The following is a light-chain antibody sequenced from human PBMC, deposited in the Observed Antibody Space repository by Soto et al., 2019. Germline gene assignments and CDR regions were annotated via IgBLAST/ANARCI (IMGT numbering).Light chain of an antibody. J-gene: IGLJ3*02. V-gene: IGLV1-40*01. CDR1: SSNIGAGYD. Sequence: QPVLTQPPSVSGAPGQRVTISCTGSSSNIGAGYDVHWYQQLPGTAPKLLIYGNSNRHSGVPDRFSGSKSGPSASLAITGLQAEDEADYYCQSYDSSLSGYWVFGGGTKLTVL. CDR2: GNS. CDR3: QSYDSSLSGYWV.